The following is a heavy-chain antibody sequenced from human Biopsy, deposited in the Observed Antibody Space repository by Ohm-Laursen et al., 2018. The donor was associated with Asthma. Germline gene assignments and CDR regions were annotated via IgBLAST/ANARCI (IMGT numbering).Heavy chain of an antibody. V-gene: IGHV2-70*04. J-gene: IGHJ6*02. CDR2: IDWDDVK. D-gene: IGHD3-10*01. CDR3: AQMGINYAMDV. CDR1: GFSLSTGGMR. Sequence: TQTLTLTFTFSGFSLSTGGMRVSWIRQPPGKALEWLARIDWDDVKFYSTPLKTRLTISKDTSKNQVVLTMTNMDPVDTATYFCAQMGINYAMDVWGHGTTVTVSS.